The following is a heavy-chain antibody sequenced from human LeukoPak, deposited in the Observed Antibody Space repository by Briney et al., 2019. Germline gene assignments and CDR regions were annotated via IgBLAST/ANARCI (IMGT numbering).Heavy chain of an antibody. D-gene: IGHD3-9*01. CDR2: ISSSSSYI. CDR1: GFTFSSYS. CDR3: ARDYENLTGSKTRFDY. Sequence: GGSLRLSCAASGFTFSSYSMNWVRQAPGKGLEWVSCISSSSSYIYYTDSVKGRFTISRDNAKNSLYLQMNSLRAEDTAVYYCARDYENLTGSKTRFDYWGQGTLVTVSS. J-gene: IGHJ4*02. V-gene: IGHV3-21*01.